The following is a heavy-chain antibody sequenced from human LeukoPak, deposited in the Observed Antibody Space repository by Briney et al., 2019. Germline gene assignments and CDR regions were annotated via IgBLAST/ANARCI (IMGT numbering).Heavy chain of an antibody. Sequence: GGSLRLSCAASGFTFDDYAMHWVRQAPGKGLEWLSGISWNSGSIGYADSVKGRFTISRDNAKNSLYLQMNSLRAEDTALYYCAKGRVVGGVFDIWGQGTMVTFSS. CDR1: GFTFDDYA. CDR3: AKGRVVGGVFDI. V-gene: IGHV3-9*01. J-gene: IGHJ3*02. D-gene: IGHD2-15*01. CDR2: ISWNSGSI.